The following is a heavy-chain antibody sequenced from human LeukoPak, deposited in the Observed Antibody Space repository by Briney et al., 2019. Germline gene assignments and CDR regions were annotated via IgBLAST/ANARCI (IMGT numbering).Heavy chain of an antibody. D-gene: IGHD3-22*01. J-gene: IGHJ4*02. CDR1: GGSFSGYY. V-gene: IGHV4-34*01. Sequence: SETLSLTCAVYGGSFSGYYWSWIRQPPGEGLEWIGEINHSGSTNYNPSLKSRVTISVDTSKNQFSLKLSSVTAADTAVYYCARTETYYYDSSGYYLYDYWGQGTLVTVSS. CDR2: INHSGST. CDR3: ARTETYYYDSSGYYLYDY.